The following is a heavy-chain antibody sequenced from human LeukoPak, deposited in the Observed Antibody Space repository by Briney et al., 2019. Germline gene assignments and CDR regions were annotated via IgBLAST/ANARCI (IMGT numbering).Heavy chain of an antibody. CDR3: ARGRDYFDY. Sequence: GGSLRLSCAASGFTFNNYYMTWVRQAPGKGREWVANIKQDGSEKYYVDSVKGRFTISRDNAKHSLYLQMNGLRGEDTAVSYCARGRDYFDYWGQGTLVTVSS. V-gene: IGHV3-7*01. J-gene: IGHJ4*02. CDR2: IKQDGSEK. CDR1: GFTFNNYY.